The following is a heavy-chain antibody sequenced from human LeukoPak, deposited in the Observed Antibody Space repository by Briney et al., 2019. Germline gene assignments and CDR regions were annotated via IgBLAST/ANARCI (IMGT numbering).Heavy chain of an antibody. V-gene: IGHV4-30-2*01. D-gene: IGHD2-2*01. Sequence: SETLSLTCAVSGGSISSGGYSWSWIRQPPGKGLEWIGYIYHSGSTYYNPSLKSRVTISVDRSKNQFSPKLSSVTAAATAVYYCARSLGGVVPAAADAFDIWGQGTMVTVSS. CDR1: GGSISSGGYS. CDR3: ARSLGGVVPAAADAFDI. CDR2: IYHSGST. J-gene: IGHJ3*02.